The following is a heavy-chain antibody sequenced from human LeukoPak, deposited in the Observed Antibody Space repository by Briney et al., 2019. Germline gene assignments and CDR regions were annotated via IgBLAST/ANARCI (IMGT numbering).Heavy chain of an antibody. CDR1: GFSLSTSGMR. CDR3: ARTSIAAAGTAFDP. V-gene: IGHV2-70*04. D-gene: IGHD6-13*01. Sequence: SGPALVKPTQTLTLTCTSSGFSLSTSGMRVSWIRQPPGKALEWLARIDWDDDKFYSTSLKTRLTISKDTSKNQVVLTMTNMDPVDTATYYCARTSIAAAGTAFDPWGQGTLVTVSS. CDR2: IDWDDDK. J-gene: IGHJ5*02.